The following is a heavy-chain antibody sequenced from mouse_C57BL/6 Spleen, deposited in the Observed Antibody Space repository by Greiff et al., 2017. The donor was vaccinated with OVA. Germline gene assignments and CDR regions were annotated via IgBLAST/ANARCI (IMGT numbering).Heavy chain of an antibody. V-gene: IGHV1-52*01. Sequence: QVQLKESGAELVRPGSSVKLSCKASGYTFTSYWMHWVKQRPIQGLEWIGNIDPSDSETHYNQKFKDKATLTVDKSSSTAYMQLSSLTSEDSAVYYCARTEGNPWYFDVWGTGTTVTVSS. CDR3: ARTEGNPWYFDV. CDR2: IDPSDSET. J-gene: IGHJ1*03. D-gene: IGHD2-1*01. CDR1: GYTFTSYW.